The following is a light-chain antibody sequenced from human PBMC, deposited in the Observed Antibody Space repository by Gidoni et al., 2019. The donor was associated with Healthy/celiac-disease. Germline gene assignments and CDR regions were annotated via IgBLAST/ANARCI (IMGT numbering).Light chain of an antibody. CDR1: SSNIGINY. CDR2: RNN. J-gene: IGLJ2*01. CDR3: AAWDDSLSGLV. Sequence: QSVLTQPPSASGTPGQRVTISCSGSSSNIGINYVYWYQQLPGTAPKLLIYRNNQRPPGVPDRFSGSKSGTSASLAISGLRSEDEADYYCAAWDDSLSGLVFGGGTKLTVL. V-gene: IGLV1-47*01.